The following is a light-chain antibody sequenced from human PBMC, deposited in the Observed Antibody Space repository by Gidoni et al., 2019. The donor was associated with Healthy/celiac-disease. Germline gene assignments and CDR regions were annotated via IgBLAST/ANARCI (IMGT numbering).Light chain of an antibody. CDR3: QQYNNWPQT. V-gene: IGKV3-15*01. CDR1: QSVSSN. J-gene: IGKJ1*01. CDR2: CAS. Sequence: EIVMTQSPATLSVSPGERATLSCRASQSVSSNLAWYQQKPGQAPRLLIYCASTRATGIPARFSGSGSGTEFTLTISSLQSEDFAVYYCQQYNNWPQTCGQGTKVEIK.